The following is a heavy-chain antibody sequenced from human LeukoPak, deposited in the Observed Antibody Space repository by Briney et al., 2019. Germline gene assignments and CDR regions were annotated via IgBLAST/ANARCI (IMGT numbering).Heavy chain of an antibody. CDR2: IYPGDSDT. J-gene: IGHJ6*03. D-gene: IGHD3-10*01. CDR3: ARHYYGSGSYYSYYYYMDV. CDR1: GSSFTSYW. Sequence: ESLKISCKGSGSSFTSYWIGWVRQMPGKGLEWMGIIYPGDSDTRYSPSFQGQVTISADKSISTAYLQWSSLKASDTAMYYCARHYYGSGSYYSYYYYMDVWGKGTTVTVSS. V-gene: IGHV5-51*01.